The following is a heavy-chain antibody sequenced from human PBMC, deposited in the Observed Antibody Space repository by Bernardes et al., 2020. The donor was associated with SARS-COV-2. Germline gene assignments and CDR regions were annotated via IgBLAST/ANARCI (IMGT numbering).Heavy chain of an antibody. CDR3: RGFWSGYPEFFDY. V-gene: IGHV3-30-3*01. CDR2: ISYDGSNK. D-gene: IGHD3-3*01. CDR1: GFTFSSYA. Sequence: GGSLRLSCAASGFTFSSYAMHWVRQAPGKGLEWVAVISYDGSNKYYADSVKGRFTISRDNSKNTLYLQMNSLRAEDTAVYYCRGFWSGYPEFFDYWGQGTLVTVSS. J-gene: IGHJ4*02.